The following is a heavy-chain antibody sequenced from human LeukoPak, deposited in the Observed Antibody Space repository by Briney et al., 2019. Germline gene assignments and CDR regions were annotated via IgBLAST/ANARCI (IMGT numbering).Heavy chain of an antibody. V-gene: IGHV3-23*01. CDR2: IRGSAGSA. Sequence: GGSLRLSCAASGFTLSSYTMSWARQAPGRGLEWVSGIRGSAGSANYADSVKGRFTISRDNSKSTLYLQMTSLRAEDTAVYYCAKDLSGSFYAPADYWGQGTLVSVSS. D-gene: IGHD1-26*01. J-gene: IGHJ4*02. CDR1: GFTLSSYT. CDR3: AKDLSGSFYAPADY.